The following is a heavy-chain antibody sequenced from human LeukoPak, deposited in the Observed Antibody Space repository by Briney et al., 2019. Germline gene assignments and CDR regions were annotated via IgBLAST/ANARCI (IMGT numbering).Heavy chain of an antibody. CDR3: ARVREQQPVMSYYFDY. CDR2: IYYSGST. D-gene: IGHD6-13*01. CDR1: GGSISSYY. J-gene: IGHJ4*02. V-gene: IGHV4-59*01. Sequence: PSETLSLTCTVSGGSISSYYWSWIRQPPGKGLEWIGYIYYSGSTNYNPSLKSRVTISVDTSKNQFSLKLSSVTAADTAVYYCARVREQQPVMSYYFDYWGQGTLVTVSS.